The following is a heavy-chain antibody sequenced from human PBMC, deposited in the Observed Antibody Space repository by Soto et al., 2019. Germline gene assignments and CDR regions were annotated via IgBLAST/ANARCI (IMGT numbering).Heavy chain of an antibody. CDR3: ARECSLGNRWFRWFDP. J-gene: IGHJ5*02. CDR1: GFTLSTYA. V-gene: IGHV3-48*02. D-gene: IGHD2-15*01. CDR2: ISSTSTNI. Sequence: EVQLAESGGGLVQPGGSLRLSCAASGFTLSTYAMNWVRQAPGKGLEWVAYISSTSTNIQYAGSVKGRFTISRDNAKNSLYLQMNSLRDGDTAVYFCARECSLGNRWFRWFDPWGQGTLVTVSS.